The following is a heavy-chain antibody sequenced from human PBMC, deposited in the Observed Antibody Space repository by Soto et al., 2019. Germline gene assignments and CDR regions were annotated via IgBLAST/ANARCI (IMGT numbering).Heavy chain of an antibody. J-gene: IGHJ3*02. Sequence: GGSLRLSCAASGFTFNSYSMNWVRQAPGKGLEWVSSISSSSSYIYYADSVKGRFTISRDNAKNSLYLQMNSLRAEDTAVYYCARDQLGIVDIWGQGTMVTVSS. CDR3: ARDQLGIVDI. CDR1: GFTFNSYS. V-gene: IGHV3-21*01. CDR2: ISSSSSYI. D-gene: IGHD6-13*01.